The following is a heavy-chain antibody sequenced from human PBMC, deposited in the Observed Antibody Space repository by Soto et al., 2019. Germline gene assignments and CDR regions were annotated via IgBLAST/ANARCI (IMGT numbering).Heavy chain of an antibody. CDR3: ARGSTYYDILTGPDY. J-gene: IGHJ4*02. D-gene: IGHD3-9*01. CDR2: IYPGDSDT. V-gene: IGHV5-51*01. Sequence: PGESLKISCKGSGYSFTSYWIGWVRQIPGKGLEWMGIIYPGDSDTRYSPSFQGQVTISADKSISTAYLQWSSLKASDTAMYYCARGSTYYDILTGPDYWGQGTLVTVSS. CDR1: GYSFTSYW.